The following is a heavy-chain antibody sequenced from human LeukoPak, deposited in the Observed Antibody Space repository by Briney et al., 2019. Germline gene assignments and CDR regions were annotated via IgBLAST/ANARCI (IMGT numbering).Heavy chain of an antibody. Sequence: GGSLRLSCAASGFTFSSYAMRWVRQAPGKGLEWVAVISYDGSNKYYADSVKGRFTISRDNSKNTLYLQMNSLRAEDTAVYYCARDESPFGHYYDNSKSGYFDYWGQGTLVTVSS. CDR2: ISYDGSNK. D-gene: IGHD3-22*01. J-gene: IGHJ4*02. CDR1: GFTFSSYA. V-gene: IGHV3-30-3*01. CDR3: ARDESPFGHYYDNSKSGYFDY.